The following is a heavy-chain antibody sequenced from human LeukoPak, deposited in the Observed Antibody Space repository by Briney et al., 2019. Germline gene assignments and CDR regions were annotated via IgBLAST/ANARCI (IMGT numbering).Heavy chain of an antibody. CDR3: ARDWTSGDDGSFDY. Sequence: ASVKVSCKASGYTFTSYGISWVRQAPGQGLEWMGWISAYNGNTNYAQKLQGRVTMTTDTSTSTTYMELRSLRSDDTAVYYCARDWTSGDDGSFDYWGQGTLVTVSS. D-gene: IGHD3/OR15-3a*01. J-gene: IGHJ4*02. CDR2: ISAYNGNT. CDR1: GYTFTSYG. V-gene: IGHV1-18*01.